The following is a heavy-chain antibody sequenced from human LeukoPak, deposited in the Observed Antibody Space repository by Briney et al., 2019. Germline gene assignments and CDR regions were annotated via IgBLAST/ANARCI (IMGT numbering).Heavy chain of an antibody. J-gene: IGHJ4*02. D-gene: IGHD3-22*01. CDR3: AREHPDSSGHWALWDY. Sequence: PGGSLRPSCAASGFTFSSYAMHWVRQAPGKGLEWVAVISYDGSNKYYADSVKGRFTISRDNSKNTLYLQMNSLRAEDTAVYYCAREHPDSSGHWALWDYWGQGTLVTVSS. V-gene: IGHV3-30-3*01. CDR1: GFTFSSYA. CDR2: ISYDGSNK.